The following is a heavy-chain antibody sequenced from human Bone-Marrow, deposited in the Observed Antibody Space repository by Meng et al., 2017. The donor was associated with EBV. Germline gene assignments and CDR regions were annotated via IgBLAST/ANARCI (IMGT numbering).Heavy chain of an antibody. Sequence: QVQVKQVGAGLLKPSATLSPTFAVSGESFSGYYWNWIRQPPGKGLEWIGEINHSGSTNYNPSLKSRVTISVDTSKNQFSLKLSSVTAADTAVYYCARGSLGWELPRPFDYWGQGTLVTVSS. V-gene: IGHV4-34*01. D-gene: IGHD1-26*01. CDR1: GESFSGYY. CDR3: ARGSLGWELPRPFDY. J-gene: IGHJ4*02. CDR2: INHSGST.